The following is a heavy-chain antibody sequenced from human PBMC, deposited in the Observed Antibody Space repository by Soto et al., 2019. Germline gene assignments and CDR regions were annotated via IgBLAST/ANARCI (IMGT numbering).Heavy chain of an antibody. V-gene: IGHV4-31*03. CDR2: IYYSGST. CDR3: ASLDYDILTGYPQYFDY. Sequence: QVQLQESGPGLVKPSQTLSLTCTVSGGSISSGGYYWSWIRQHPGKGLEWIGYIYYSGSTYYNPSLKSRVTISVDTSKNQFSLKLSSVTAADTAVYYCASLDYDILTGYPQYFDYWGQGTLVTVSS. J-gene: IGHJ4*02. D-gene: IGHD3-9*01. CDR1: GGSISSGGYY.